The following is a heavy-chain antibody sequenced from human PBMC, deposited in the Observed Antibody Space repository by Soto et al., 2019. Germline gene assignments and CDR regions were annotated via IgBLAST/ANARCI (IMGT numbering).Heavy chain of an antibody. J-gene: IGHJ3*02. CDR1: GGTFSSYA. D-gene: IGHD1-20*01. CDR3: ARDGITGTGNDAFDI. V-gene: IGHV1-69*05. Sequence: SVKVSCKASGGTFSSYAISWVRQAPGQGLEWMGGIIPIFGGANYAQKFQGRVTMTRDTSISTAYMELSRLRSDDTAVYYCARDGITGTGNDAFDIWGQGTMVTVS. CDR2: IIPIFGGA.